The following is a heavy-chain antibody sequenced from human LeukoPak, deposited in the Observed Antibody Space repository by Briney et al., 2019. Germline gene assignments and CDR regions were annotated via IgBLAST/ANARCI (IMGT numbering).Heavy chain of an antibody. V-gene: IGHV3-7*01. Sequence: GGSLRLSCAASGFSFSDYWMDWVRQAPGKGMEWVANINQDGSEQYYVGSVKGRFTISRDNAKNSLYLQMNSLRAEDTAVYYCSRSLDYWGQGALVTVS. CDR1: GFSFSDYW. CDR3: SRSLDY. J-gene: IGHJ4*02. CDR2: INQDGSEQ.